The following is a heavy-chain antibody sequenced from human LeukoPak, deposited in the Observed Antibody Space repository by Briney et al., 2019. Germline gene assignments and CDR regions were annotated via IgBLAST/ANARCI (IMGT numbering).Heavy chain of an antibody. Sequence: GGSLRLSCAASGFTFSSYGMHWVRQAPGKGLEWVAVIWYDGSNKHYADSVKGRFTISRDNSKNTLYLQMNSLRAEDTAVYYCARDRTSSSPTPLYYYYGMDVWGQGTTVTVSS. CDR1: GFTFSSYG. J-gene: IGHJ6*02. CDR2: IWYDGSNK. CDR3: ARDRTSSSPTPLYYYYGMDV. D-gene: IGHD6-6*01. V-gene: IGHV3-33*01.